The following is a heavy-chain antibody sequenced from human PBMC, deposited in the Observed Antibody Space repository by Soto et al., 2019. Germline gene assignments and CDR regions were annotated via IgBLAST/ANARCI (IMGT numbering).Heavy chain of an antibody. Sequence: RGESLKISCQASGYSFASYCIGWVRQMPGKGLEWMGIIYPCDSDTRYSPSFEGQVTISADKSISTAYLQWSSLKASDTAIYYCGIPTTWAMGMEVWGQGTTVTVSS. CDR1: GYSFASYC. V-gene: IGHV5-51*01. J-gene: IGHJ6*02. D-gene: IGHD4-17*01. CDR3: GIPTTWAMGMEV. CDR2: IYPCDSDT.